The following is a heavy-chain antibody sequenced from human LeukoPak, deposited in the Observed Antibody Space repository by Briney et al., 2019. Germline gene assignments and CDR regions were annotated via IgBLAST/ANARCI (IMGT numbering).Heavy chain of an antibody. CDR1: GGTFSSYA. CDR3: ARASGSTGFFDY. Sequence: ASVKVSCKASGGTFSSYAISWVRQAPGQGLEWMGGIIPIFGTANYAQKFQGRVTITADESTSTAYMELSSLRSEDTAVYYCARASGSTGFFDYWGQGTLVTVSS. J-gene: IGHJ4*02. D-gene: IGHD1-26*01. V-gene: IGHV1-69*13. CDR2: IIPIFGTA.